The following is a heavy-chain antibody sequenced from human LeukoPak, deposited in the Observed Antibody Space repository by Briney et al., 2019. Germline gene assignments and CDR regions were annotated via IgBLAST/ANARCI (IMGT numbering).Heavy chain of an antibody. J-gene: IGHJ4*02. CDR3: ARYSYDNYGYFDY. CDR1: GFTFSSYW. Sequence: GGSLRLSCAASGFTFSSYWMSWVRQTPGKGLEWVANIRRDGSDKYYVDSVKGRFTISRDNAKNSLYLQMNSLRVEDTAVYHCARYSYDNYGYFDYWGQGTLVTGSS. D-gene: IGHD5-12*01. V-gene: IGHV3-7*01. CDR2: IRRDGSDK.